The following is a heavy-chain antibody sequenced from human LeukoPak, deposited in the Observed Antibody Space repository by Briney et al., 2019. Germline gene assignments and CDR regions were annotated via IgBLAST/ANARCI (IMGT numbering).Heavy chain of an antibody. CDR2: ITGDGSDI. V-gene: IGHV3-74*01. CDR1: GFTLNKYW. J-gene: IGHJ5*02. Sequence: PGGSLRLSCEASGFTLNKYWMHWVRHAPGKGLVGVSRITGDGSDIAHADSVKGRFTVSRDDAKNTLFLQMTSLRVEDTAIYYCARDAYTTTSNWLDPWGQGTLVTVSS. CDR3: ARDAYTTTSNWLDP. D-gene: IGHD4-17*01.